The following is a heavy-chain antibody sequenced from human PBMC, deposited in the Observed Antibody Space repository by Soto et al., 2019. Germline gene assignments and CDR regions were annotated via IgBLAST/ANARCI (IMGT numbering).Heavy chain of an antibody. CDR2: ISGSGGST. D-gene: IGHD3-10*01. V-gene: IGHV3-23*01. J-gene: IGHJ4*01. CDR1: GFTFSNYA. Sequence: EVQLLESGGGLVQPGGSLRLSCAASGFTFSNYAMSWVRQAPGKGLKWVSAISGSGGSTYYADSVKGRFTISRDSSKNTLYLQMNSLRAEDTAVYYCAKEDDYDSGSFDYWGQEPWSPSPQ. CDR3: AKEDDYDSGSFDY.